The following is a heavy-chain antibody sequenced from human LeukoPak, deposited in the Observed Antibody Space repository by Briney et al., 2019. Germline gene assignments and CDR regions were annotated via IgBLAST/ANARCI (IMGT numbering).Heavy chain of an antibody. D-gene: IGHD6-19*01. J-gene: IGHJ4*02. CDR1: GFTFSSYG. Sequence: GGSLRLSCAASGFTFSSYGMHWVRQAPGKGLEWVAVIWYDGSNKYYADSVKGRFTISRDNSKNTLYLQMNSLRAEDTAVYYCATTGIAVAGTGFHWGQGTLVTVSS. CDR2: IWYDGSNK. V-gene: IGHV3-33*01. CDR3: ATTGIAVAGTGFH.